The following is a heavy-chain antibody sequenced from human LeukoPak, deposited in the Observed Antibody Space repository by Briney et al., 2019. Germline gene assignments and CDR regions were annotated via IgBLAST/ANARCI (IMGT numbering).Heavy chain of an antibody. D-gene: IGHD3-10*01. V-gene: IGHV3-30*02. CDR2: IRYDGSNK. CDR1: GFTFSSYG. CDR3: ANTASYYGSGRASKDAFDI. Sequence: GGSLRLSCAASGFTFSSYGMHWVRQAPGKGLEWVAFIRYDGSNKYYADSVKGRFTISRDNSKNTLYLQMNSLRAEDTAVYYCANTASYYGSGRASKDAFDIWGQGTMVTVSS. J-gene: IGHJ3*02.